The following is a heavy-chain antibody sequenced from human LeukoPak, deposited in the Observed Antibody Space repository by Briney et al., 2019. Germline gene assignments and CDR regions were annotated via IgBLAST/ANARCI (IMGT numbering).Heavy chain of an antibody. CDR3: ARDQNDMLTGYTANWFDP. V-gene: IGHV7-4-1*02. J-gene: IGHJ5*02. D-gene: IGHD3-9*01. CDR2: INTNTGNP. Sequence: ASVKVSCKASGYTFTSYTMNWVRPAPGQGLEWMGWINTNTGNPTYAQGFTGRFVFSLDTPVSTAYLQISSLKAEDTAVYYCARDQNDMLTGYTANWFDPWGQGTLVIVSS. CDR1: GYTFTSYT.